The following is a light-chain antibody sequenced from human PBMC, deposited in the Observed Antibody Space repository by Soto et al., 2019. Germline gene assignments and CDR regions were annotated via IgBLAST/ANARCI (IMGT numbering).Light chain of an antibody. V-gene: IGLV2-14*01. Sequence: QSALTQPASVSGSPGQSITISCTGTSSDVGAYDFVSWYQHYPGKAPKLVTFDVTHRPPGISDRLSGSKSANTASLTISGPQAEDEAFYYCSSYTTRSTLVFGGGTKLTVL. CDR2: DVT. CDR1: SSDVGAYDF. CDR3: SSYTTRSTLV. J-gene: IGLJ2*01.